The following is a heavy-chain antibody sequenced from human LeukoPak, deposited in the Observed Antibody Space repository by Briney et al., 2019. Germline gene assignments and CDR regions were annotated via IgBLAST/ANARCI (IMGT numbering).Heavy chain of an antibody. CDR2: ISGSGGST. CDR3: AKDLATTVATGVPDY. D-gene: IGHD4-17*01. Sequence: GGSLRLPCAASGFTFSSYAMSWVRQAPGKGLEWVSAISGSGGSTYYADSVKGRFTISRDNSENTLYLQMNSLRAEDTAVYYCAKDLATTVATGVPDYWGQGTLVTVSS. J-gene: IGHJ4*02. V-gene: IGHV3-23*01. CDR1: GFTFSSYA.